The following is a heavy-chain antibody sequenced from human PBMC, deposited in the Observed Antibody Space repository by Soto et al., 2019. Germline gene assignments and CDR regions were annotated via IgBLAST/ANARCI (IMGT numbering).Heavy chain of an antibody. D-gene: IGHD6-6*01. Sequence: QVQLQQWGAGLLKPSETLSLTCAVYGGSFSGYYGGGIRHPPGRGLDWMGKSVNSGSTKYNPSLKSRVIISVDTSKKQFSLKVSSVTVADTAVYYCARGQKKSSSSRILPTETTWFDPWGQGTLVIVSS. J-gene: IGHJ5*02. V-gene: IGHV4-34*01. CDR1: GGSFSGYY. CDR2: SVNSGST. CDR3: ARGQKKSSSSRILPTETTWFDP.